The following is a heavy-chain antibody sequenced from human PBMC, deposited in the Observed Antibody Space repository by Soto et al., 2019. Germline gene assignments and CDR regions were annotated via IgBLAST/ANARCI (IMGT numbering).Heavy chain of an antibody. CDR2: ISYDGSNN. V-gene: IGHV3-30*03. Sequence: QVQLVESGGAVVQPGRSLRLSCAASGFTFSSYGMHWVRQAPGKGLEWVAVISYDGSNNYYADSVEGRFTISRDNSKNTLYLKMNSLRAEDTAVYYCYYGYSSGDDYWGQGALVIVAS. J-gene: IGHJ4*02. D-gene: IGHD6-19*01. CDR1: GFTFSSYG. CDR3: YYGYSSGDDY.